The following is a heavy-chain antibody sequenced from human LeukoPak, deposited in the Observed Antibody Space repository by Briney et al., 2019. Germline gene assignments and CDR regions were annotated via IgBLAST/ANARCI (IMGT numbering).Heavy chain of an antibody. D-gene: IGHD2-15*01. CDR2: ISGSGGST. CDR3: AKETVVVVAATPDAFDI. V-gene: IGHV3-23*01. CDR1: GXTFSSYA. J-gene: IGHJ3*02. Sequence: GGSLRLSCAASGXTFSSYAMSWVRQAPGKGLEWVLGISGSGGSTHYAVYRFTISRDNSKNTLYLQMNSLRAEDTAVYYCAKETVVVVAATPDAFDIWGQGTMVTVSS.